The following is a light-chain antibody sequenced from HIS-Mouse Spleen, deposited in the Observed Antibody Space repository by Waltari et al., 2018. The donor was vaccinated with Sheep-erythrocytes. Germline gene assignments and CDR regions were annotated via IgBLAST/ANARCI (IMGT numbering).Light chain of an antibody. CDR2: DVS. V-gene: IGLV2-11*01. CDR1: SSDVGGYNY. CDR3: CSYAGSYNHV. J-gene: IGLJ1*01. Sequence: QSALTQPRSVSGSPGQSVTISCTGTSSDVGGYNYVSWYQPHPGKAPKLMIYDVSKRPSGVPDRVSGSKSGNTASLTISGLQAEDDADYYCCSYAGSYNHVFATGTKVTVL.